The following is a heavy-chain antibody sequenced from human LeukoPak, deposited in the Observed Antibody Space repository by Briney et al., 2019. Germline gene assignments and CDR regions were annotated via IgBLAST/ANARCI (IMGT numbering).Heavy chain of an antibody. CDR3: ARQFRDSSGYYSYYFDY. J-gene: IGHJ4*02. CDR2: IYPGDSDT. D-gene: IGHD3-22*01. Sequence: GESLKISCKGSGYSFATYWIGWVRQMPGRGLEWMGIIYPGDSDTRYSPSFQGQVTISADKSISTAYLQWSSLKASDTAMYYCARQFRDSSGYYSYYFDYWGQGTLVTVSS. CDR1: GYSFATYW. V-gene: IGHV5-51*01.